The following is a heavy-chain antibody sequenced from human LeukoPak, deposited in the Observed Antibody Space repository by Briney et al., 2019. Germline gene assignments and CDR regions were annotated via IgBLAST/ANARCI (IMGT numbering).Heavy chain of an antibody. V-gene: IGHV4-4*09. D-gene: IGHD2-2*01. Sequence: SETLSLTRTVSGGSISSYYWSWIRQPPGKGLERIGYIYTSGSTNYNPSLKSRVTISVDTCKNQFSLKLSSVTAADTAVYYCARHPLVVVPAAMGWFDPWGQGTLVTVSS. CDR1: GGSISSYY. CDR3: ARHPLVVVPAAMGWFDP. CDR2: IYTSGST. J-gene: IGHJ5*02.